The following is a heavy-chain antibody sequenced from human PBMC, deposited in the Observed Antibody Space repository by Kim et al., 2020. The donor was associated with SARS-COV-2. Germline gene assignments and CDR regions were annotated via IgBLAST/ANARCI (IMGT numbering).Heavy chain of an antibody. CDR3: AKAGIAAAGTGWFDY. Sequence: ASVKGRFTISRDNSKNTLYLQMNSLRAEDTAVYYCAKAGIAAAGTGWFDYWGQGTLVTVSS. J-gene: IGHJ4*02. V-gene: IGHV3-30*02. D-gene: IGHD6-13*01.